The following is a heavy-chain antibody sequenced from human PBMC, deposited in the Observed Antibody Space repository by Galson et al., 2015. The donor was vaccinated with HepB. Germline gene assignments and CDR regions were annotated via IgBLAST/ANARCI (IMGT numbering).Heavy chain of an antibody. CDR1: GFTFSSYW. CDR3: ARGIAVAGTYQDYGMDV. V-gene: IGHV3-7*03. D-gene: IGHD6-19*01. CDR2: IKQDGSEK. J-gene: IGHJ6*02. Sequence: SLRLSCAASGFTFSSYWMTWVRQAPGKGLEWVANIKQDGSEKYYVDSVKGRFTISRDNAKNSLYLQMNSLRAEETAVHYCARGIAVAGTYQDYGMDVWGQGTTVTVSS.